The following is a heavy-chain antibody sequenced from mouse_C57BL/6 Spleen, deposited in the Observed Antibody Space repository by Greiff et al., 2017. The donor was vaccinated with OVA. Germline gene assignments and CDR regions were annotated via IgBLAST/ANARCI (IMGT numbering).Heavy chain of an antibody. D-gene: IGHD2-4*01. V-gene: IGHV1-64*01. CDR3: ARYDYDDGPGFAY. CDR1: GYTFTSYW. CDR2: IHPNSRST. Sequence: VQLQQPGAELVKPGASVKLSFKASGYTFTSYWMHWVKQRPGQGLEWIGMIHPNSRSTNYNEKFKSKATLTVDKSSSTAYMQLSSLTSEDSAVYYCARYDYDDGPGFAYWGQGTLVTVSA. J-gene: IGHJ3*01.